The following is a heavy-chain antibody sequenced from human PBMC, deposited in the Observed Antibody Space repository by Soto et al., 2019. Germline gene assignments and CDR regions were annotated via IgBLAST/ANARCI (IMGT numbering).Heavy chain of an antibody. D-gene: IGHD2-21*01. V-gene: IGHV4-4*07. CDR2: IYPNGDT. CDR1: GGSLGPHY. Sequence: KPSETLSLTCTVSGGSLGPHYWTWIRQSAGKGLEWIGRIYPNGDTDYNPSLQSRVTMSVDTSENQFSLKLRSVTAADTAVYYCTRAPSFHSGFDFWGQGAMVTVSS. J-gene: IGHJ3*01. CDR3: TRAPSFHSGFDF.